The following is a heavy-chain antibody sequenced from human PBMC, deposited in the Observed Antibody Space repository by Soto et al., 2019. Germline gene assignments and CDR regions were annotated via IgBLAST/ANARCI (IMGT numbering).Heavy chain of an antibody. CDR3: ARTDCSSTSCYVYYYYYGMDV. CDR1: GGTFSSYA. Sequence: GXSVKVSCKASGGTFSSYAIGLVRQAPGQGLECMGGIIPIFGTANYAQKFQGRVTITADESTSTAYMELSSLRSEDKAVYYCARTDCSSTSCYVYYYYYGMDVWGQGTTVTVSS. V-gene: IGHV1-69*13. J-gene: IGHJ6*02. D-gene: IGHD2-2*01. CDR2: IIPIFGTA.